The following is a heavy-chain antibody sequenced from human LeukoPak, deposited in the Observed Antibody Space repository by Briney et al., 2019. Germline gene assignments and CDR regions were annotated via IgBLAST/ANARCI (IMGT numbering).Heavy chain of an antibody. CDR2: IRSYDDGGRA. CDR1: GFTFGDHA. J-gene: IGHJ4*02. V-gene: IGHV3-49*04. CDR3: SRWQGGTQNFHY. Sequence: GGSLRLSCTTSGFTFGDHALSWVRQAPGKGLEGIASIRSYDDGGRAEYGASVNGRFTISRDDSKSIAYLEMNDLKTEDTAVYYCSRWQGGTQNFHYWGRGTLVTVSS.